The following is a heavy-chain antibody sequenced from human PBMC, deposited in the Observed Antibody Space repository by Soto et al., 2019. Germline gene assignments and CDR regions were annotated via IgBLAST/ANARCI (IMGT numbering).Heavy chain of an antibody. CDR2: IRSKANSYAT. CDR1: GFTFSGPA. D-gene: IGHD3-22*01. J-gene: IGHJ4*02. CDR3: TSLPSHYYYDSSGRTLTRVY. V-gene: IGHV3-73*01. Sequence: GGSLRLSCAASGFTFSGPAMHWVRQASGKGLEWVGRIRSKANSYATAYAASVKGRFTISRDDSKNTAYLQMNSLKTEDTAVYYCTSLPSHYYYDSSGRTLTRVYWGQGTLVTVYS.